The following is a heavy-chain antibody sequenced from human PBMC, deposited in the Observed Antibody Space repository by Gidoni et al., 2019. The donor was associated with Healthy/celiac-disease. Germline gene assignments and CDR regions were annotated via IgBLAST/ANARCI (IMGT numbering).Heavy chain of an antibody. Sequence: QVQLVESGGGVVKPGRSLRLSCPASGFPFRHYGMPWVRQAPGKGLEWVVVISYDGSNKSYADSVKGRFTISRDNSKTSLSLQMNSLRAEATAVYYRARRWDASDIWGQGTMVTVSS. V-gene: IGHV3-30*03. J-gene: IGHJ3*02. CDR1: GFPFRHYG. CDR3: ARRWDASDI. CDR2: ISYDGSNK.